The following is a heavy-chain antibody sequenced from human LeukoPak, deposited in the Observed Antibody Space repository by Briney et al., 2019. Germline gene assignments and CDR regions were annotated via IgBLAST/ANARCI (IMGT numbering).Heavy chain of an antibody. CDR2: VDPEDGET. CDR1: GYTFTDYY. CDR3: ATGDYYDSSGYSSDLDY. D-gene: IGHD3-22*01. Sequence: ASVKISCKVSGYTFTDYYMHWVQQAPGKGLEWMGLVDPEDGETIYAEKFQGRVTITADTSTDTVYMELSSLRSEDTAVYYCATGDYYDSSGYSSDLDYWGQGTLVTVSS. J-gene: IGHJ4*02. V-gene: IGHV1-69-2*01.